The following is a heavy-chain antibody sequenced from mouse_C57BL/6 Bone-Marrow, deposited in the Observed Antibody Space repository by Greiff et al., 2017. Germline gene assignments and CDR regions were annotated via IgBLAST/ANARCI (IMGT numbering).Heavy chain of an antibody. V-gene: IGHV5-6*02. J-gene: IGHJ4*01. Sequence: EVKLVESGGDLVKPGGSLKLSCAASGFTFSSYGMSWVRQTPDNRLEWVATISSGGSYTYYPDSVKGRFTISRDTAKNTLYLQMSSLKSEDTAMYNCARQRSMDYWGQGTSVTVSS. CDR2: ISSGGSYT. CDR1: GFTFSSYG. CDR3: ARQRSMDY.